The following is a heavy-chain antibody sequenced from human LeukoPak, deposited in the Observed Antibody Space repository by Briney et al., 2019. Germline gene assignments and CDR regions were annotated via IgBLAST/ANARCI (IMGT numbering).Heavy chain of an antibody. V-gene: IGHV1-69*04. Sequence: SVKVSCKASGGTFSSYAISWVRQAPGQGLEWMGRIIPILGIANYAQKFQGRVTITADISTSTAYMQLSSLRSEDTAVYYCAREAGIAITGTIWYFDLWGRGTLVTVSS. CDR1: GGTFSSYA. CDR3: AREAGIAITGTIWYFDL. J-gene: IGHJ2*01. CDR2: IIPILGIA. D-gene: IGHD1/OR15-1a*01.